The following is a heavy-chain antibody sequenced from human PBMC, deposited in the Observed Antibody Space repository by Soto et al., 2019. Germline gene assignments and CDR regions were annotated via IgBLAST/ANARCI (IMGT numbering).Heavy chain of an antibody. V-gene: IGHV4-39*01. D-gene: IGHD6-13*01. J-gene: IGHJ5*02. CDR2: IYYSGST. CDR3: ARRERAAGTDWWFDP. CDR1: GSSIISSSFH. Sequence: SETLSLTCTVSGSSIISSSFHWDWSRQPPGKGLEWIGSIYYSGSTYYSPSLKSRVTISVDTSKNQFPLKLSSVTAADTAVYYCARRERAAGTDWWFDPWGQGTLVTVS.